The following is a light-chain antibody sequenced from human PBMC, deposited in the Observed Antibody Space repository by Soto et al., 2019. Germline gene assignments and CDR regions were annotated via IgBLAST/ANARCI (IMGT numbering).Light chain of an antibody. V-gene: IGKV3-15*01. CDR1: HRVNTY. CDR2: DAS. Sequence: EIVMTQSPATLSVSPGERATLSCRASHRVNTYLAWYQQRPGQAPRLLIYDASTRATDIPARFSGSGSGTEFTLSISSLQSEDFAVYYCQQYNNWPVTFGGGTKV. CDR3: QQYNNWPVT. J-gene: IGKJ4*01.